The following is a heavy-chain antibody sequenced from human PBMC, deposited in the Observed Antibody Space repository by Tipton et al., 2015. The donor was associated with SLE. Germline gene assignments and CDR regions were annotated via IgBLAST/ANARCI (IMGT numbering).Heavy chain of an antibody. Sequence: TLSLTCTVSGFSISSYYWGWIRQPPGKGLEWLGTIYHSGTTYYNPSLKSRLTLSIDTSKNPFSLKLSSVTAADTAVYYCVRLELPATKADYWGPGTLVTVSS. D-gene: IGHD5-24*01. CDR2: IYHSGTT. V-gene: IGHV4-38-2*02. CDR3: VRLELPATKADY. CDR1: GFSISSYY. J-gene: IGHJ4*02.